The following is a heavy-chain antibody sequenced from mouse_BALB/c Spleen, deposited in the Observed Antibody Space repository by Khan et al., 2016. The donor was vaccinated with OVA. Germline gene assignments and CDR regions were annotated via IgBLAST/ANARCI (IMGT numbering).Heavy chain of an antibody. D-gene: IGHD2-1*01. CDR3: ARSGGNLHWYFDV. Sequence: EVELVESGGGLVQPGGSRKLSCAASGFTFSSFGMHWVRQAPKKGLEWVAYIGSGSSTIYYVDTVKGRFTISRDSPKNTLFLQMTSLRSEDTAMYYCARSGGNLHWYFDVWGAGTSVTVSS. V-gene: IGHV5-17*02. CDR2: IGSGSSTI. J-gene: IGHJ1*01. CDR1: GFTFSSFG.